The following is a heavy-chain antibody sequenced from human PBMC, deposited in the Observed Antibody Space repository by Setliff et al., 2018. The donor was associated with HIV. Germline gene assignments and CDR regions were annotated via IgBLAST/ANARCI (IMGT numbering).Heavy chain of an antibody. CDR3: ARGSRQLTIFGVAFKTNYYFMDV. Sequence: PSETLSLTCDVSGYSINSGYFWSWIRQPPGKGLEWIGEINHDRTTNYNPSLKSRVTISVDTSKNQFSLTLNSVTAADTAVYYCARGSRQLTIFGVAFKTNYYFMDVWGKGTAVTVSS. CDR2: INHDRTT. J-gene: IGHJ6*03. CDR1: GYSINSGYF. D-gene: IGHD3-3*01. V-gene: IGHV4-34*01.